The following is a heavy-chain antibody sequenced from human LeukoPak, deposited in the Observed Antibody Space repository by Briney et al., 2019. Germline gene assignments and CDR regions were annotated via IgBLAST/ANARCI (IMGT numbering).Heavy chain of an antibody. CDR2: IDKKDNLYAT. J-gene: IGHJ5*02. Sequence: GGSLRLSCVASGFTFSGSAVHWVRQSSGKGLEWVGHIDKKDNLYATAYAESVKGRFTISRDDSKDTAFLHMDSLKTEDTALYYCTRDRGTYDWFDPWGQGTLVTVSS. D-gene: IGHD2-15*01. CDR3: TRDRGTYDWFDP. V-gene: IGHV3-73*01. CDR1: GFTFSGSA.